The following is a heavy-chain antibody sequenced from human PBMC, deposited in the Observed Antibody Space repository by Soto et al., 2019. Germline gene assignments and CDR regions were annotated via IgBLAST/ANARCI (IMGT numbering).Heavy chain of an antibody. D-gene: IGHD6-19*01. V-gene: IGHV3-30-3*01. CDR2: ISYDGSNK. J-gene: IGHJ4*02. CDR3: ARPYSSGWYGDFDY. CDR1: GFTFSSYA. Sequence: PGGSLRLSCAASGFTFSSYAMHWVRQAPGKGLEWVAVISYDGSNKYYADSVKGRFTISRDHSKNTLSLQMNSLRPEDTAVYYCARPYSSGWYGDFDYWGQGTLVTVSS.